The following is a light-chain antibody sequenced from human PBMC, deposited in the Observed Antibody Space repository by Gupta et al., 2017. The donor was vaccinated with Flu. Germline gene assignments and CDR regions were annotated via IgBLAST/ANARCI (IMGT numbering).Light chain of an antibody. CDR3: SSFAGNTYV. V-gene: IGLV2-8*01. CDR1: SSDVGGYDY. Sequence: QSALTQPPSASGSPGQSVTLSCTGTSSDVGGYDYVSWYQHHPGKAPKVMIYEVNKRPSGVPDRFSGSKSGNSASLTVSGLQAEDEADYYFSSFAGNTYVFGTGTKVTVL. CDR2: EVN. J-gene: IGLJ1*01.